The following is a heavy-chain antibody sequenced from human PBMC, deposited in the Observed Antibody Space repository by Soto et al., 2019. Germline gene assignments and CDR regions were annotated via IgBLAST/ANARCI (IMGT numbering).Heavy chain of an antibody. CDR1: GFSFRSYH. Sequence: PGGSLRLSCAASGFSFRSYHMDWVRQAPGKGLEWVAVISNDGSKKYYADSVKGRFTISRENSKNTLYLQMNSLRAEDTAVYYCARDGPITGTTDYYYYYGMDVWGQGTTVTV. CDR3: ARDGPITGTTDYYYYYGMDV. J-gene: IGHJ6*02. D-gene: IGHD1-7*01. CDR2: ISNDGSKK. V-gene: IGHV3-30-3*01.